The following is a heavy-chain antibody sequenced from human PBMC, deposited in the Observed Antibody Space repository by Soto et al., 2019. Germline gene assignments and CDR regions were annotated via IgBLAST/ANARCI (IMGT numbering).Heavy chain of an antibody. CDR1: GFSLSSTRVA. CDR3: AHSVVAGLGYYFDY. Sequence: QITLKESGPTLVKPTQTLTLTCTFSGFSLSSTRVAVGWIRQPPGKALECLALIYLDDDKRYSPFLKSRLTITKDTSKNQVVLTMTNMDPVDTATYYCAHSVVAGLGYYFDYWGQGTLVTVSS. V-gene: IGHV2-5*02. D-gene: IGHD6-19*01. CDR2: IYLDDDK. J-gene: IGHJ4*02.